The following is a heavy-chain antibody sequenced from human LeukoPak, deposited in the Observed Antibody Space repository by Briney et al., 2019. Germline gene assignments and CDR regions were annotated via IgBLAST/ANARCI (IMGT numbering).Heavy chain of an antibody. V-gene: IGHV1-46*01. Sequence: ASVKVSCTASGYTFTSYYIDGVRQTPGQGLEWMGIINPSGGSTSYAQKFQGRVTMTRDTSTSTVYMELSSLRSEDTAVYYCARAGAGITSYAFDIWGQGTMVTVSS. CDR1: GYTFTSYY. J-gene: IGHJ3*02. D-gene: IGHD3-10*01. CDR2: INPSGGST. CDR3: ARAGAGITSYAFDI.